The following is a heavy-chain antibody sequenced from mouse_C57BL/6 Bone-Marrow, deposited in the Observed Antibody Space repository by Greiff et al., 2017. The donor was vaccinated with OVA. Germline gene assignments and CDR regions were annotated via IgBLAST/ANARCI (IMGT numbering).Heavy chain of an antibody. CDR1: GYAFSSSW. CDR2: IYPGDGDP. V-gene: IGHV1-82*01. CDR3: ASYYYGSSYDWYFDV. Sequence: QVQLKQSGPELVKPGASVKISCKASGYAFSSSWMNWVKQRPGKGLEWIGRIYPGDGDPNYNGKFKGKATLTAGKSSSTAYMQLSSLTAEDAAVYFCASYYYGSSYDWYFDVWGTGTTVTVSS. D-gene: IGHD1-1*01. J-gene: IGHJ1*03.